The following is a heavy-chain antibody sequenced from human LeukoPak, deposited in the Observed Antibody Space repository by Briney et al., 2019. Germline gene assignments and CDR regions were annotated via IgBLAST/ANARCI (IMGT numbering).Heavy chain of an antibody. V-gene: IGHV3-30*18. D-gene: IGHD2-2*01. CDR3: AKDQQVGAAAYYFDS. CDR1: GFTFSRYG. Sequence: GRSLRLSCAASGFTFSRYGLHWVRQAPGKGLEWVTVIVNDGKDKKYADSVKGRFTISRDNSKSTLYLQMNSLRAEDTGVYYCAKDQQVGAAAYYFDSWGQGTLVTVSS. CDR2: IVNDGKDK. J-gene: IGHJ4*02.